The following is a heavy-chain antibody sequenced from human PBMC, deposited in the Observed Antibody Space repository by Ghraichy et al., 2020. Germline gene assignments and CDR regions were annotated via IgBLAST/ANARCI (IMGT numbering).Heavy chain of an antibody. CDR3: ARVGATYGDYDY. CDR1: GFTFSGSS. V-gene: IGHV3-7*03. Sequence: LNISCAASGFTFSGSSMSWVRQAPGKGLEWVGNINQDGSEKYYEESMKGRFTISRDNAKNSVFLQMNSLRVDDTAVYYCARVGATYGDYDYWGQGTLVTVSS. J-gene: IGHJ4*02. D-gene: IGHD4-17*01. CDR2: INQDGSEK.